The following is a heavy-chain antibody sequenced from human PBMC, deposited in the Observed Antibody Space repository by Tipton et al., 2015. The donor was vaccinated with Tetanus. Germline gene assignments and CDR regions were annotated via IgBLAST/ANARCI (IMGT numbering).Heavy chain of an antibody. J-gene: IGHJ4*02. CDR3: ARWAGITMVRGVIIGPYYFDY. D-gene: IGHD3-10*01. Sequence: QVQLVQSGAEVKKPGASVKVSCKASGYTFTSYGISWVRQAPGQGLEWMGWISAYNGNSHYAQKLQGRVTMTTDTSTSTAYMELRSLRSDDPAVYYCARWAGITMVRGVIIGPYYFDYWGQGTLVTVSS. CDR1: GYTFTSYG. CDR2: ISAYNGNS. V-gene: IGHV1-18*04.